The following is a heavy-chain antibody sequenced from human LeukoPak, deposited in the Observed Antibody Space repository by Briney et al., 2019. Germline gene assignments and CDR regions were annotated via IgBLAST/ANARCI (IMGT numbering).Heavy chain of an antibody. CDR3: TRYNNDRFDY. CDR1: GFTLGGYG. V-gene: IGHV3-33*01. D-gene: IGHD1-14*01. Sequence: GGSLRLSCAGSGFTLGGYGMHWFRQTPGKGLEWVAVIAYDGSRAFYADSVKGRFTISRDNSKNTMSVQMDDLRAEDTAVYHCTRYNNDRFDYWGQGTLATVSS. CDR2: IAYDGSRA. J-gene: IGHJ4*02.